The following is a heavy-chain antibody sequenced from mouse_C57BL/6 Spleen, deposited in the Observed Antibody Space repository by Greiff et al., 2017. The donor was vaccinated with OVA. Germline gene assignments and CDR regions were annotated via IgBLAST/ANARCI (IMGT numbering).Heavy chain of an antibody. V-gene: IGHV14-4*01. D-gene: IGHD2-4*01. Sequence: VQLQQSGAELVRPGASVKLSCTASGFNIKDDYMHWVKQRPEQGLEWIGWIDPENGDTEYASKFQGKATITADTSSNTAYLQISSLTSEDTAVYYFTTSRDYDAFAYWGQGTLVTVSA. CDR1: GFNIKDDY. J-gene: IGHJ3*01. CDR3: TTSRDYDAFAY. CDR2: IDPENGDT.